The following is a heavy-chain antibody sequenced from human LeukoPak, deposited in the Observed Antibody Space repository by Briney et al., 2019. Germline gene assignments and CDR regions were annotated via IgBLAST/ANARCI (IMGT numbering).Heavy chain of an antibody. J-gene: IGHJ4*02. CDR2: IYYSGST. CDR3: ARDRTVTTGSESYFDY. V-gene: IGHV4-30-4*01. CDR1: GGSISSGDYY. D-gene: IGHD4-17*01. Sequence: SETLSLTCAVSGGSISSGDYYWSWIRQPPGQGLEWIGYIYYSGSTHYNPSLKSRVTISVDTSKNQFSLKLSSVTAADTAVYYCARDRTVTTGSESYFDYWGQGTLVTVSS.